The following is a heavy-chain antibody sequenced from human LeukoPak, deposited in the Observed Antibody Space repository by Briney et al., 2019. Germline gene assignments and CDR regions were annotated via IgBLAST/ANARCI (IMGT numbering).Heavy chain of an antibody. CDR1: GGSISSSNW. CDR3: ARDRGSGYSGYEVDY. D-gene: IGHD5-12*01. V-gene: IGHV4-4*02. CDR2: IYHSGST. J-gene: IGHJ4*02. Sequence: SGTLSLTCAVSGGSISSSNWWSWVRQSPGKGLEWIGEIYHSGSTNYNPSLKSRVTISVDTSKNQFSLKLSSVTAADTAVYYCARDRGSGYSGYEVDYWGQGTLVTVSS.